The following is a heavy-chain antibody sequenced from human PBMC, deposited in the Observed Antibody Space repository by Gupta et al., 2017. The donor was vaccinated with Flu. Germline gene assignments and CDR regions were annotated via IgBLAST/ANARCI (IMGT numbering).Heavy chain of an antibody. CDR2: IKQDGSEK. CDR1: GFFFSNYW. Sequence: EVKLVESGGGLVQPGGSLRLSCAASGFFFSNYWMIWVRQAPGKGLEWVANIKQDGSEKYYVDSVKGRFTISRDNAKNSLFLQMSSLRAEDTAVYYCARGSGGGFNSWGQGTLVTVSS. CDR3: ARGSGGGFNS. J-gene: IGHJ4*02. D-gene: IGHD3-16*01. V-gene: IGHV3-7*01.